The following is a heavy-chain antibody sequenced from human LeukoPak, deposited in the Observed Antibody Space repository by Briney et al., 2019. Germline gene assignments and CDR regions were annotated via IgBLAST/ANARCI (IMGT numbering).Heavy chain of an antibody. D-gene: IGHD1-26*01. Sequence: PGGSLTLSCAASGFTFSSYDMSWVRQAPGKGLEWVSGISCSGGNTYYADSVKGRFTISRDNSKNTLYLQMNSLRAEDTAVFYCAKDREYSGSYRPGPTRYYYGMDVWGQGTTITVSS. CDR1: GFTFSSYD. J-gene: IGHJ6*02. CDR3: AKDREYSGSYRPGPTRYYYGMDV. V-gene: IGHV3-23*01. CDR2: ISCSGGNT.